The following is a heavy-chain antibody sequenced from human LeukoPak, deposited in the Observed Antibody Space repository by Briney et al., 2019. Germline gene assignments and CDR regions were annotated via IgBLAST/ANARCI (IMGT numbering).Heavy chain of an antibody. CDR2: INPSAGST. Sequence: SVKVSCKASGYTFNSDYMHWVRQAPGQGLEWMGIINPSAGSTSYAQKFQGRVTMTRDTSTSTVYMELSSLRSEDTAVYYCARDRGGSSSWSYYYYYYMDVWGKGTTVTVSS. V-gene: IGHV1-46*02. CDR1: GYTFNSDY. CDR3: ARDRGGSSSWSYYYYYYMDV. J-gene: IGHJ6*03. D-gene: IGHD6-13*01.